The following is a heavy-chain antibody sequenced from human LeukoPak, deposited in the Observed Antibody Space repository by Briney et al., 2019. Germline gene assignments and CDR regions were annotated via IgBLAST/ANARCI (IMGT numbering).Heavy chain of an antibody. J-gene: IGHJ4*02. CDR1: GFTFSDSA. CDR2: LRGKTNSYAK. V-gene: IGHV3-73*01. Sequence: GVSLKLSCAASGFTFSDSAMNWVRQASGKGLEWVGHLRGKTNSYAKAYAASVRGRFTISRDDSKNTAYLQMNSLKTEDTAVYYCTGGSGWYSPDYWGQGTLVTVSS. D-gene: IGHD6-19*01. CDR3: TGGSGWYSPDY.